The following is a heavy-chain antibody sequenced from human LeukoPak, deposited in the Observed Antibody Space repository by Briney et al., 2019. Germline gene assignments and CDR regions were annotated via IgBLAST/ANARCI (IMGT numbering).Heavy chain of an antibody. CDR3: ARRLPQGSSSSYFDY. D-gene: IGHD6-13*01. V-gene: IGHV4-59*01. J-gene: IGHJ4*02. CDR2: IYYSGST. CDR1: GGSISSYY. Sequence: PSETLSLTCTVSGGSISSYYWSWIRQPPGKGLEWIGYIYYSGSTNYSPSLKSRVTISVDTSKNQFSLKLSSVTAADTAVYYCARRLPQGSSSSYFDYWGQGTLVTVSS.